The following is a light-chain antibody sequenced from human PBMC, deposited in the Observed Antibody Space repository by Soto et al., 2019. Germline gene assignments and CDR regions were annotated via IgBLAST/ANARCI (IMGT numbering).Light chain of an antibody. CDR1: ESVSRN. V-gene: IGKV3-15*01. Sequence: EIVVTQSPVTLSVSPGERVTLSCRASESVSRNLAWSQQKPGQTPRLLIYGASTRATGVPARFSGSGSGTDFILAITSLQSEDFAVYYCQQYWHWPRTFGQGTRVEI. CDR3: QQYWHWPRT. CDR2: GAS. J-gene: IGKJ1*01.